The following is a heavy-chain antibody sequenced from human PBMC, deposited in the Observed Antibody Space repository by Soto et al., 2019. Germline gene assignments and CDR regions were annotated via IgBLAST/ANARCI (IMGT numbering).Heavy chain of an antibody. V-gene: IGHV1-69*02. CDR3: ARVTEGGVVPPRDV. D-gene: IGHD2-2*01. CDR2: IIPILGIA. CDR1: GGTFSSYT. Sequence: QVQLVQSGAEVKKPGSSVKVSCKASGGTFSSYTISWVRQAPGQGLEWMGRIIPILGIANYAQKFQGRVKITADKSTSTAYMELSSLRSEDTAVYYCARVTEGGVVPPRDVWGQGTTVTVSS. J-gene: IGHJ6*02.